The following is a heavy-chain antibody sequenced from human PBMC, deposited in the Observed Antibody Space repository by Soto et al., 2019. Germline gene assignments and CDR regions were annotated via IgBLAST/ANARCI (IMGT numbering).Heavy chain of an antibody. CDR3: TRRPLSPGQPRADYGMDV. CDR2: TYYRSKWYN. J-gene: IGHJ6*02. CDR1: GDSVSSNSAA. V-gene: IGHV6-1*01. Sequence: SQTLSLTCAISGDSVSSNSAAWNWIRQSPSRGLEWLGRTYYRSKWYNDYAVSVKSRITINPDTSKNQFSLQLNSVTPEDTAVYYCTRRPLSPGQPRADYGMDVWGQGTTVTVSS.